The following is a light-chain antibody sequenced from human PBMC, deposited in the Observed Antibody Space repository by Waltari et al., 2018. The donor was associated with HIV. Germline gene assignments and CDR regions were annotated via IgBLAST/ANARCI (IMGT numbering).Light chain of an antibody. J-gene: IGKJ5*01. Sequence: IVMTQSPPTLSVSPGERVTLSCRASQSVNYNLAWYQQKPGQAPRLLIYGASGRAAVIPARFSGSGSGTEFTLTISSLQSEDFAVYYCQQYENWPPITFGQGTRLEIK. V-gene: IGKV3-15*01. CDR1: QSVNYN. CDR2: GAS. CDR3: QQYENWPPIT.